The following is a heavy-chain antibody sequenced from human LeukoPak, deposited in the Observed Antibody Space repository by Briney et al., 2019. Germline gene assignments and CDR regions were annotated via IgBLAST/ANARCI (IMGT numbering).Heavy chain of an antibody. V-gene: IGHV4-31*03. D-gene: IGHD3-10*01. CDR3: ARGALYYGSGCYNFDP. CDR1: GGSISSGGYY. CDR2: IYYSGST. Sequence: PSETLSLTCTVSGGSISSGGYYWSWIRQHPGKGLEWIGYIYYSGSTYYNPSLKSRVTISVDTSKNQFSLKLSSVTAADTAVYYCARGALYYGSGCYNFDPWGQGTLVTVSS. J-gene: IGHJ5*02.